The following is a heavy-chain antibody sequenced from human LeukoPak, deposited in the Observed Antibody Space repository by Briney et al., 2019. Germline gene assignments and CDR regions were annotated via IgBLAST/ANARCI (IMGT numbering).Heavy chain of an antibody. V-gene: IGHV4-34*01. J-gene: IGHJ6*03. CDR2: INHSGST. Sequence: SETLSLTCAVYGGSFSGYYWSWIRQPPGKGLEWIGEINHSGSTNYNPSLKSRVTISVDTSKNQFSLKLSSVTAADTAVYYCARGGPAMVRGVGFYYYYHYMDVWGKGTTVTVSS. CDR1: GGSFSGYY. D-gene: IGHD3-10*01. CDR3: ARGGPAMVRGVGFYYYYHYMDV.